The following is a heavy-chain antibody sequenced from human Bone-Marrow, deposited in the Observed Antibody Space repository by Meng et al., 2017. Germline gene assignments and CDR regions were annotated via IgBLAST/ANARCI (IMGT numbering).Heavy chain of an antibody. Sequence: SQTRSLTCGVSGVSVTSGQFWTWVRQPPGKGLEWIGEFHYTGPINYKPSLMSRVTISVDASRNQFSLRLTSVTAADTAVYYCAASSGWYRIDSWGQGTLVTVSS. CDR2: FHYTGPI. J-gene: IGHJ4*02. CDR1: GVSVTSGQF. CDR3: AASSGWYRIDS. V-gene: IGHV4-4*02. D-gene: IGHD6-19*01.